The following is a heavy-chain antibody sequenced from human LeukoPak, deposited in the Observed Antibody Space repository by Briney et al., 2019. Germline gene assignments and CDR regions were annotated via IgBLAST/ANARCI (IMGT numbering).Heavy chain of an antibody. D-gene: IGHD1-26*01. V-gene: IGHV3-30*14. CDR3: ARERITVGDTVYYGLDV. CDR1: GFTFSSYA. Sequence: GRSLRLSCAASGFTFSSYAMHWVRQAPGKGLEWVAVISYDGSNKYYADSVKGRFTISRDNSKNTLYLQINSLRAEDTAVYYCARERITVGDTVYYGLDVWGQGTTVTVSS. J-gene: IGHJ6*02. CDR2: ISYDGSNK.